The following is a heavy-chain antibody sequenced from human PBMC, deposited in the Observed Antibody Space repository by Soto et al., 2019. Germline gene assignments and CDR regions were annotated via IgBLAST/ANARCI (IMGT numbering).Heavy chain of an antibody. V-gene: IGHV4-59*01. D-gene: IGHD3-10*01. CDR1: GGSISSYY. CDR3: ARDRGNYGMDV. CDR2: IYYSGST. J-gene: IGHJ6*02. Sequence: QVQLQESGPGLVKPSETLSLTCTVSGGSISSYYWSWIRQPPGKGLEWIGYIYYSGSTNYNPSHKSRVTISVDTSKNQFTLKLSSVTAADTAVYYCARDRGNYGMDVWGQGTTVTVSS.